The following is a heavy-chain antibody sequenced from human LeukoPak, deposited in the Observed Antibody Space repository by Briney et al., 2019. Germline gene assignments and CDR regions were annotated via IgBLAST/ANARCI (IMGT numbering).Heavy chain of an antibody. D-gene: IGHD3-10*01. CDR1: DGSISSYY. CDR3: ARDRITMVRGVIISHWFDP. Sequence: SETLSLTCTVSDGSISSYYWSWIRQPPGKGLEWIGYIYYSGSTNYNPSLKSRVTISVDTSKNQFSLKLSSVTAADTAVYYCARDRITMVRGVIISHWFDPWGQGTLVTVSS. V-gene: IGHV4-59*01. CDR2: IYYSGST. J-gene: IGHJ5*02.